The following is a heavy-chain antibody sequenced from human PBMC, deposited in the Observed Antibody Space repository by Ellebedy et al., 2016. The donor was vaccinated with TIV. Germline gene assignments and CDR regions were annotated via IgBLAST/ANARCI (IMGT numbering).Heavy chain of an antibody. V-gene: IGHV3-64D*09. J-gene: IGHJ4*02. CDR1: GFTFSNYA. CDR3: VKMSIAVAGADY. Sequence: PGGSLRLSCAASGFTFSNYALSWVRQAPGKGLEYVSAISSDGSNTYYADSMKGRFTISRDNSKNTLYLQMNSLRAEDTAVYYCVKMSIAVAGADYWGQGTLVTVSS. D-gene: IGHD6-13*01. CDR2: ISSDGSNT.